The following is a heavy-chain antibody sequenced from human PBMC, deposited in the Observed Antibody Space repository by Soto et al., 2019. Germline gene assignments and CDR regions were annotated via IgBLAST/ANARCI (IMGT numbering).Heavy chain of an antibody. V-gene: IGHV1-18*01. D-gene: IGHD4-17*01. J-gene: IGHJ6*02. CDR2: ISVNNGNT. CDR3: ARDPLYGDQTYFYYGMDV. Sequence: QVQLVQSGAEVKKPGASVKVSCKASGYTFTNYGISWVRQAPGQGLEWMGWISVNNGNTKYGQNIQGRVTMTADTSTSTAYMELRSLRSDDTAVFYCARDPLYGDQTYFYYGMDVWGQGTTVTVSS. CDR1: GYTFTNYG.